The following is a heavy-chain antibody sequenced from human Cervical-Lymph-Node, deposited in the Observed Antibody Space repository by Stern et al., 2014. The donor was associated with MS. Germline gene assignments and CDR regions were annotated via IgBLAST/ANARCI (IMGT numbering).Heavy chain of an antibody. CDR2: ISAYNGNT. V-gene: IGHV1-18*01. CDR3: AREVSAAGLDY. J-gene: IGHJ4*02. D-gene: IGHD1-14*01. CDR1: GGIFSSYG. Sequence: QVQLGQSGAEVKEPGSSVKVSCKPSGGIFSSYGISWVRQAPGQGLEWMGWISAYNGNTNYAQKLQGRVTMTTDTSTSTAYMELRSLRSDDTAVYYCAREVSAAGLDYWGQGTLVTVSS.